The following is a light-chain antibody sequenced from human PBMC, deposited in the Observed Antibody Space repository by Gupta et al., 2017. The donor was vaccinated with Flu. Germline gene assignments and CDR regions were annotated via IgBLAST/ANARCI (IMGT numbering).Light chain of an antibody. CDR3: CSYAGNTTWV. CDR1: SSDVGSYNL. CDR2: EVS. V-gene: IGLV2-23*02. Sequence: QSALTQPASVSGSPGQSIPISCTGTSSDVGSYNLVSWYQQHPGKAPKLMIHEVSKRPSGVSNRFSGSKSGNTASLTISGLQAEDEADYYCCSYAGNTTWVFGGGTKLTVL. J-gene: IGLJ3*02.